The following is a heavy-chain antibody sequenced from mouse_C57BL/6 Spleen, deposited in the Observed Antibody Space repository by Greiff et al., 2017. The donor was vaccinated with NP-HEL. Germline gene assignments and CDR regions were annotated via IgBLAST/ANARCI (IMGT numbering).Heavy chain of an antibody. V-gene: IGHV3-6*01. CDR1: GYSITSGYY. CDR2: ISYDGST. CDR3: ARSYYGSSFDY. D-gene: IGHD1-1*01. Sequence: ESGPGLVKPSQSLSLTCPVSGYSITSGYYWYWIRQFPRNQLEWVGYISYDGSTNYNPSLKNRTSLTRDTSKNQFFLKLKSVTTEDTATYDSARSYYGSSFDYWGKGTTLTGSS. J-gene: IGHJ2*01.